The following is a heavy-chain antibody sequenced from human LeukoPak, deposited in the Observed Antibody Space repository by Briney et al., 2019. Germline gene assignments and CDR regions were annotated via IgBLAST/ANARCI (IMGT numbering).Heavy chain of an antibody. CDR1: GYTFTSYY. D-gene: IGHD1-7*01. CDR2: INPSGGTT. V-gene: IGHV1-46*01. CDR3: ARASNWNYGY. Sequence: GASVKVSCKASGYTFTSYYMHWVRQAPGQGLEWMGIINPSGGTTIYAQKFQGRLTVTRDMSTSTVYMELSSLRSDDTAVYYCARASNWNYGYWGPGTLVTVSS. J-gene: IGHJ4*02.